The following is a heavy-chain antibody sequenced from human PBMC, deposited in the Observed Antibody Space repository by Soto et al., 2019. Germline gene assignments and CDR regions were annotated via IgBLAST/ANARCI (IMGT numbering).Heavy chain of an antibody. CDR3: APRMRGFWFDP. Sequence: SETLSLTCTVSGGSISSSTYYWGWIRQPPGKGLEWIGNIHYSGTTYYNPSLKSRVTISVDTSKNQFSLKLSSVTAADTAVYYCAPRMRGFWFDPWGQGTLVTVSS. CDR2: IHYSGTT. CDR1: GGSISSSTYY. V-gene: IGHV4-39*01. J-gene: IGHJ5*02.